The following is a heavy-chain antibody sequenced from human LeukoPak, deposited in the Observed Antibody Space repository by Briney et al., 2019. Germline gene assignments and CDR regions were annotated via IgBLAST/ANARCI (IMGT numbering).Heavy chain of an antibody. CDR1: GGSFSGYT. J-gene: IGHJ4*02. Sequence: PSETLSLTCGVYGGSFSGYTWDWIRQPPGKGLEWIGEINDIGNTNYNPSLKSRLTISVDRSKNQFSLKVNSVTAADTAVYYCVRRGYDSGQEIGDYWGQGTLDTVSS. CDR3: VRRGYDSGQEIGDY. CDR2: INDIGNT. V-gene: IGHV4-34*01. D-gene: IGHD5-18*01.